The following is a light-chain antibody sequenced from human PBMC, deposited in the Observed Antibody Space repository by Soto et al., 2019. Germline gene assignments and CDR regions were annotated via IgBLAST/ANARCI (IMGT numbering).Light chain of an antibody. V-gene: IGKV3-15*01. CDR3: QQYLNWVT. CDR2: GAS. CDR1: QSISSN. J-gene: IGKJ2*01. Sequence: EIVMTQSPATLSVSPGERATLSCRASQSISSNLAWYQQKPGQAPRLLIYGASTRATGVPVRFSGSGSGTEFTLAISSLQSEDSAVYYCQQYLNWVTFGQGTKLEIK.